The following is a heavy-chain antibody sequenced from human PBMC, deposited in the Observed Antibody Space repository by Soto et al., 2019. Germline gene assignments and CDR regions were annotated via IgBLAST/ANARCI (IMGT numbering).Heavy chain of an antibody. D-gene: IGHD2-15*01. J-gene: IGHJ4*02. Sequence: GASVKVSCKACGYSFTGYYMHWVRQAPRQGLEWMGWINPNSGGTNYAQKFQGWVTMTRDTSISTAYMELSSLRTEDTAIYYCVRQLGKCGTGTCYPTVYYFESWGQGTLVTVSS. CDR3: VRQLGKCGTGTCYPTVYYFES. CDR1: GYSFTGYY. CDR2: INPNSGGT. V-gene: IGHV1-2*04.